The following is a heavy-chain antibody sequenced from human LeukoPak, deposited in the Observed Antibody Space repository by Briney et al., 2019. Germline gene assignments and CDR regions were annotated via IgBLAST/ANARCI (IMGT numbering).Heavy chain of an antibody. D-gene: IGHD3-22*01. V-gene: IGHV3-11*06. Sequence: GGSLRLSCAASGFTFSDYYMSWIRQAPGKGLEWVSYISSSSSYTNYADSVKGRFTISRDNAKNSLYLQMNSLRAEDTAVYYRARSLYDSSGYVDYWGQGTLVTVSS. CDR2: ISSSSSYT. CDR3: ARSLYDSSGYVDY. J-gene: IGHJ4*02. CDR1: GFTFSDYY.